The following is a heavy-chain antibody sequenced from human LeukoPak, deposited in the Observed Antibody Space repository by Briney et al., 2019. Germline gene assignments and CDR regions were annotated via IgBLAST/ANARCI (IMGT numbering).Heavy chain of an antibody. CDR3: VRGITMFQR. D-gene: IGHD3-10*01. CDR2: MNPNSGNT. J-gene: IGHJ1*01. Sequence: ASVKVSCKASGYTFTNYDINWVRQATGQGLEWMGWMNPNSGNTGYAQKFQGRVTMTRNTSISTAYMELSSLRYEDTALYYCVRGITMFQRWGRGSLVTVSS. CDR1: GYTFTNYD. V-gene: IGHV1-8*01.